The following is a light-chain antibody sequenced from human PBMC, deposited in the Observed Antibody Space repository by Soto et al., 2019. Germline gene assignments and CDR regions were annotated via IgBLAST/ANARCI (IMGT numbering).Light chain of an antibody. J-gene: IGKJ4*01. CDR1: QGISSY. CDR3: QQYNSSPLT. V-gene: IGKV1-13*02. CDR2: DAS. Sequence: AIQLTQSPSSLSASVGDRVTITCRASQGISSYLAWYQQKPGKAPKLLIYDASSLESGVPSRFSGSGSGTEFTLTISSLQPDDFATYYCQQYNSSPLTFGGGTKVDI.